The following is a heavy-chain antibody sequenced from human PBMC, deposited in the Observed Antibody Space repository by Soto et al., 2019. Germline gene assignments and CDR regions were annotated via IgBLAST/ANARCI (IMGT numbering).Heavy chain of an antibody. CDR1: GGSISIVDYY. J-gene: IGHJ4*02. V-gene: IGHV4-30-4*01. CDR3: ARGTTLHFDY. D-gene: IGHD1-26*01. Sequence: PSETLSLTFSFSGGSISIVDYYWSWIRQPPGKGLEWIGYIYYSWSTYYNPSLKSRVTISVDTSKNQFSLKLSSVTAADTAVYYCARGTTLHFDYWGQGTLVTVSS. CDR2: IYYSWST.